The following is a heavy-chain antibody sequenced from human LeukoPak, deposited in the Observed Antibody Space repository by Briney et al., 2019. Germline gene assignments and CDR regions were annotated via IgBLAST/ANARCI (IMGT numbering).Heavy chain of an antibody. D-gene: IGHD3-3*01. CDR1: GFIFSNYG. Sequence: GGSLRLSCAASGFIFSNYGMNWVRQAPGKGLEWVAAISASGSATSYADSVRGRFTISRDNSKSTTYLQMNSLRAEDTAVFYCAKWEGNDFWSGYSNFDYWGQGTLVTVSS. J-gene: IGHJ4*02. CDR2: ISASGSAT. CDR3: AKWEGNDFWSGYSNFDY. V-gene: IGHV3-23*01.